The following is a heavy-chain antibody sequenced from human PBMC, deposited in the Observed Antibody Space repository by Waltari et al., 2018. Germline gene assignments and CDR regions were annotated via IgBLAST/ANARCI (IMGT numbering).Heavy chain of an antibody. CDR1: GGSISSYY. J-gene: IGHJ4*02. CDR3: ARSPRLRYFDWLSY. V-gene: IGHV4-59*01. D-gene: IGHD3-9*01. Sequence: QVQLQESGPGLVQPSETLSLTCTVSGGSISSYYWSWIRQPPGKGLEWIGYIYYTSSTSYNPSLKSRVTISIDTSKNQFSLKLTSVTAADTAVYYCARSPRLRYFDWLSYWGQGTLVTVSS. CDR2: IYYTSST.